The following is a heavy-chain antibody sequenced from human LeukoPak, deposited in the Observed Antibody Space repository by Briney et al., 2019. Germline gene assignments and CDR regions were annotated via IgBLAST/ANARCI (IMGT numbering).Heavy chain of an antibody. J-gene: IGHJ6*02. V-gene: IGHV6-1*01. D-gene: IGHD4-23*01. CDR1: GDSFSNNIIA. CDR2: TACRSKWST. CDR3: ARNSVAMDV. Sequence: SQTLSLTCVISGDSFSNNIIAWNWIRWRPSRGLEWLGRTACRSKWSTDYALSVRGRISINPDTSKNQISLQLYSVTPEDTAVYYCARNSVAMDVWGQGTTVTVSS.